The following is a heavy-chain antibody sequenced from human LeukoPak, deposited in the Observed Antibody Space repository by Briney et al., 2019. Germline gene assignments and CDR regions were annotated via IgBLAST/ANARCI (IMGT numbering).Heavy chain of an antibody. Sequence: ASVKVSCKASGYTFTGYYMHWVRQAPGQGLEWMGWINPNSGGTNYAQKFQGRVTMTRDTSISTAYMELSRLRSDDTAVYYCARITSVDTAMDGLDHWGQGTLVTVSS. J-gene: IGHJ4*02. V-gene: IGHV1-2*02. CDR3: ARITSVDTAMDGLDH. CDR2: INPNSGGT. D-gene: IGHD5-18*01. CDR1: GYTFTGYY.